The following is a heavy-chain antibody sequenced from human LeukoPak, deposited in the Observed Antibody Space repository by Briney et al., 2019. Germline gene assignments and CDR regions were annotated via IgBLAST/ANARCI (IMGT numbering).Heavy chain of an antibody. Sequence: PSETLSLTCTVSGQSIINNYYWGWIRQSPGKGLEWIGSIHHSGNRFESGSTHYNPSLRSRVTVSADTSKIEFSLTLRSVTAADTAVYFCARNASSGFFNAWGRGTLVTVSS. V-gene: IGHV4-38-2*02. CDR2: IHHSGNRFESGST. J-gene: IGHJ1*01. CDR3: ARNASSGFFNA. CDR1: GQSIINNYY. D-gene: IGHD6-25*01.